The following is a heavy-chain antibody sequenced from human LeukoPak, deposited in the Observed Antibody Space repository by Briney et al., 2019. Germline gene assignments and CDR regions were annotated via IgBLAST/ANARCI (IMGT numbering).Heavy chain of an antibody. D-gene: IGHD5-18*01. CDR1: GLTVSNHW. CDR2: IKQERGQE. V-gene: IGHV3-7*03. J-gene: IGHJ5*02. Sequence: PGGSLRLSCVASGLTVSNHWMSWVRQAPGKGLEWVANIKQERGQEYYVDSVKGRFTISKDSAKNSLYLQMNSLRVEDTAMYYSASLDTAKQPLANHWGQGTLVTVSS. CDR3: ASLDTAKQPLANH.